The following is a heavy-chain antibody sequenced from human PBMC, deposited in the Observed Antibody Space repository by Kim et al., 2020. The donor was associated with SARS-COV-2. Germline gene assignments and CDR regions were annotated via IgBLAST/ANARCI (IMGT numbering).Heavy chain of an antibody. V-gene: IGHV5-51*01. CDR3: ARIHYDTSGYAPYYFDF. D-gene: IGHD3-22*01. Sequence: GESLKISCKTSGHVFTNYWIGWVRQMPGKGLEWMGIIYPGDSDVRYRPSFQGQVTISVDKSITTAYLQWSTLEASDTATYYCARIHYDTSGYAPYYFDFWGPGTLLTVSS. CDR2: IYPGDSDV. J-gene: IGHJ4*02. CDR1: GHVFTNYW.